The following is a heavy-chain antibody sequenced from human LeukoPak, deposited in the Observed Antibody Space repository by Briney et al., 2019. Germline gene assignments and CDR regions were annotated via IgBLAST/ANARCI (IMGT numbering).Heavy chain of an antibody. J-gene: IGHJ4*02. V-gene: IGHV4-59*01. CDR1: GGSISSYY. D-gene: IGHD4-11*01. Sequence: SETLSLTCTVSGGSISSYYWSWIGQPPGKGMEWIGYIYYSGSTNYNPSLKSRVTISVDTSKNQFSLKLSSVTAADTAMYYCTSRDYSRRHFDYWGQRTLVTVSS. CDR3: TSRDYSRRHFDY. CDR2: IYYSGST.